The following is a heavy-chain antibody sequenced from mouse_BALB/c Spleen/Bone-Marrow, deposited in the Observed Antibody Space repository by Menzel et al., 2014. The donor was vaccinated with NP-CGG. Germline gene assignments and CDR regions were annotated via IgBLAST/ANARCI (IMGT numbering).Heavy chain of an antibody. J-gene: IGHJ2*01. CDR2: TRLKSNNYAT. Sequence: EVKLVQSGGGQVQPGRPTKLSRVPSGFTFSNYRLTWARQSPEKGLERVAETRLKSNNYATHYAESVNGRFTISRDDSKSSVYLQMNNLKAEDTGIYYCTVPFGPGFDYWGQGTTLTVSS. CDR3: TVPFGPGFDY. CDR1: GFTFSNYR. V-gene: IGHV6-6*02.